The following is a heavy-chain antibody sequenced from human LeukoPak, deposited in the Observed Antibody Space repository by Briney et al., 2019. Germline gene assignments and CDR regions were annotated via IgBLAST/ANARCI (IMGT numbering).Heavy chain of an antibody. CDR3: ARLHLYYYYGMDV. J-gene: IGHJ6*02. Sequence: SETLSLTCTVSGGSISSYYWSWIRQPPGEGLEWIGYIYYSGSTNYNPSLKSRVTISVDTSKNQFSLKLSSVTAADTAVYYCARLHLYYYYGMDVWGQGTTVTVSS. CDR1: GGSISSYY. CDR2: IYYSGST. V-gene: IGHV4-59*08.